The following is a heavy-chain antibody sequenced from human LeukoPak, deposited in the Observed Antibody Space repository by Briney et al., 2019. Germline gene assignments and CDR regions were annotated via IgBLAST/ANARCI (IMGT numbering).Heavy chain of an antibody. CDR1: GGSISSSSYY. V-gene: IGHV4-39*01. D-gene: IGHD2-2*01. CDR2: IYYSGST. J-gene: IGHJ6*03. CDR3: ARRSRVVPAAISYYYYYYMDV. Sequence: PSETLSLTCTVSGGSISSSSYYWVWIRQPPGKGLEWIGRIYYSGSTYYNPSLKSRVTLSVAPANNQFAMKLSSVTAAHTAVYYCARRSRVVPAAISYYYYYYMDVWGKGTTVTVSS.